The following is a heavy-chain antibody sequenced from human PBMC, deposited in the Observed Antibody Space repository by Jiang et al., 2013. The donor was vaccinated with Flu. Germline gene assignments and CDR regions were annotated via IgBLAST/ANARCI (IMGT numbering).Heavy chain of an antibody. J-gene: IGHJ6*02. D-gene: IGHD2-15*01. V-gene: IGHV1-69*01. Sequence: LVESGAEVKKPGSSVKVLLARLLEAPSAVMLSAGCDRPLDKGSTWMGGIITILGTPNYAQKFQGRVTVTADESTRTAYMEVTNLRSADTAVYYCARSSGGSRGYYSYEMDVWGQGTTVTVPS. CDR2: IITILGTP. CDR1: EAPSAVML. CDR3: ARSSGGSRGYYSYEMDV.